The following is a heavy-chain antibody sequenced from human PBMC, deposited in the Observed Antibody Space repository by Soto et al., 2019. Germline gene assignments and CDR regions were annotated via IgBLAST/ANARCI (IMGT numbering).Heavy chain of an antibody. CDR1: SGSISSSNW. CDR2: IYHSGST. J-gene: IGHJ6*03. V-gene: IGHV4-4*02. CDR3: ARSAVAGTHYYYYYMDV. Sequence: SETLSLTCAVSSGSISSSNWWSWVRQPPGKGLEWIGEIYHSGSTNYNPSLKSRVTISVDKSKNQFSLKLSSVTAADTAVYYCARSAVAGTHYYYYYMDVWGKGTTVTVSS. D-gene: IGHD6-19*01.